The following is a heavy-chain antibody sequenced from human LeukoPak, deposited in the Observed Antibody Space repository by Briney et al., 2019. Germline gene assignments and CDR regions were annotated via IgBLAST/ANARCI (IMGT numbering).Heavy chain of an antibody. V-gene: IGHV1-2*02. J-gene: IGHJ6*03. CDR1: GYTFTGYY. D-gene: IGHD1-1*01. Sequence: ASVKVSCKASGYTFTGYYMHWVRQAPGQGLEWMGWINPNSGGTNYAQKFQGRVTMTRDTSISTAYMELSSLRSEDTAVYYCARAGTTLRYYYYMDVWGKGTTVTVSS. CDR2: INPNSGGT. CDR3: ARAGTTLRYYYYMDV.